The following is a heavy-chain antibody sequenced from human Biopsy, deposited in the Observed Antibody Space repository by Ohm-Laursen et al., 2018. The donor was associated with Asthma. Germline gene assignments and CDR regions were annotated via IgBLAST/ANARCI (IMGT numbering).Heavy chain of an antibody. D-gene: IGHD3-3*01. CDR1: GFTFTTYT. CDR2: GGSYYDGGLK. J-gene: IGHJ4*02. Sequence: SLRLSCSASGFTFTTYTMNWVRQAPGKGLEWVAVGGSYYDGGLKYYADSVNGRFTVSRDDSKNTLYLQMNSLRPDDTAVYYCARDVMEWYLPAFDFWGQGTLVTVSS. CDR3: ARDVMEWYLPAFDF. V-gene: IGHV3-30-3*01.